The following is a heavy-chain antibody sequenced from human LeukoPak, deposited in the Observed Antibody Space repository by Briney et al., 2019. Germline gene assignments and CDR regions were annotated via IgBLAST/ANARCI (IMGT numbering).Heavy chain of an antibody. D-gene: IGHD5-12*01. CDR1: GFTFDDYA. CDR2: ISWNSGSI. CDR3: AKDIGNKRRGYSGYDLHYYYGMDV. J-gene: IGHJ6*02. Sequence: PGGPLRLSCAASGFTFDDYAMHWVRQAPGKGLEWVSGISWNSGSIGYADSVKGRFTISRDNAKNSLYLQMNSLRAEDTALYYCAKDIGNKRRGYSGYDLHYYYGMDVWGQGTTVTVSS. V-gene: IGHV3-9*01.